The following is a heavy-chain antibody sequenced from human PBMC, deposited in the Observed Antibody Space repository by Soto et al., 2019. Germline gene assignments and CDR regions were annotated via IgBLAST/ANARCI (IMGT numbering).Heavy chain of an antibody. CDR3: ARDQTVAAPWFDP. D-gene: IGHD6-19*01. V-gene: IGHV3-7*03. Sequence: PGGSLKLSCAASGFTFSIYWMSWVRQAPGKGLEWVANIKQDGSEKYYVDSVKGRFTISRDNAKNSLYLQMNSLRAEDTAVYYCARDQTVAAPWFDPWGQGTLVTVSS. J-gene: IGHJ5*02. CDR2: IKQDGSEK. CDR1: GFTFSIYW.